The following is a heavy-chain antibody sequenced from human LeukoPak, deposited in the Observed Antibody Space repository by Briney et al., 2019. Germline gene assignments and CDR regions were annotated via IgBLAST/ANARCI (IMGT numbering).Heavy chain of an antibody. V-gene: IGHV3-30*04. CDR1: GFTFTTDP. J-gene: IGHJ4*02. CDR3: ARGTPAVAGIDY. CDR2: LSYDGTDW. Sequence: PGGSLRLSCAASGFTFTTDPMHWVRHTPGKGLEWLGVLSYDGTDWYYADSVRGRFTISRDNSKKTLYLQMNSLTREDTAVYYCARGTPAVAGIDYWGRGTLVSVSS. D-gene: IGHD6-19*01.